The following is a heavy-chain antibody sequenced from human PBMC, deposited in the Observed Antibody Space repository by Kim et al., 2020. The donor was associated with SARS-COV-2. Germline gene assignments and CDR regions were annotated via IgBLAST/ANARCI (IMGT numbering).Heavy chain of an antibody. CDR3: ARHSIFGATLGF. CDR2: IDPSDSYT. D-gene: IGHD3-3*01. V-gene: IGHV5-10-1*01. CDR1: GYSFNTYW. Sequence: GESLKISCKGSGYSFNTYWISWVRQMPGKGLEWMGRIDPSDSYTNYSPSFQGHVTISVDKSISTAYQQWSSLKASDTAMYYCARHSIFGATLGFWGQGTLVTVSS. J-gene: IGHJ4*02.